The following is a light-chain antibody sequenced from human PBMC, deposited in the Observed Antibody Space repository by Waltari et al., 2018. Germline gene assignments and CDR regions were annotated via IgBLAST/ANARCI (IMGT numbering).Light chain of an antibody. Sequence: DIVMTQSPDSLAVSLGERAHLNCKSSQSVLLSSNNGNYLTWYQQKPGQPPKLLIYWATTRESGVPGRFSGSGSGTDFTLTISSLQAEDVAVYYCQQYYTTPITFGGGTKVEIK. CDR1: QSVLLSSNNGNY. CDR3: QQYYTTPIT. J-gene: IGKJ4*01. CDR2: WAT. V-gene: IGKV4-1*01.